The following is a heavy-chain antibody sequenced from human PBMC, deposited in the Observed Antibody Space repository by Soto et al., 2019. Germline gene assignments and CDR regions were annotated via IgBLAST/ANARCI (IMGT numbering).Heavy chain of an antibody. V-gene: IGHV1-69*12. Sequence: QVQLMQSGAEVKKPGSSVKVSCKASGGTFSTSAISWVRQAPGEGLEWVGGIMPVFATPDYAQKFQGRVTISADESTTTAYLELTRLTSDDTAVYYCAREKDRQQLGGNYYYILDVWGQGTAITVSS. CDR2: IMPVFATP. D-gene: IGHD3-3*02. J-gene: IGHJ6*02. CDR1: GGTFSTSA. CDR3: AREKDRQQLGGNYYYILDV.